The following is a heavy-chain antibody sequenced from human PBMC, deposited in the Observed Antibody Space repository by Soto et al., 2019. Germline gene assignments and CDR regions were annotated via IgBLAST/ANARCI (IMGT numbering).Heavy chain of an antibody. V-gene: IGHV1-69*13. D-gene: IGHD2-2*01. J-gene: IGHJ6*02. CDR2: MIAIFGTS. Sequence: AVQDSCKEAGGTFSSCAISCVRQAPGEGREWMGGMIAIFGTSNYAQKFQGSVTITADESKRTAYMDLGSLRSEDPSVYYCASSMVVVPAARGYYYYYGMDVWGQGTTVTVSS. CDR1: GGTFSSCA. CDR3: ASSMVVVPAARGYYYYYGMDV.